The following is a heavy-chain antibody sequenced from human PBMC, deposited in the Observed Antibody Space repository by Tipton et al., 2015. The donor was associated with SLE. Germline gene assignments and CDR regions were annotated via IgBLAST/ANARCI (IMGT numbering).Heavy chain of an antibody. CDR3: ARVGPGITGRGDV. D-gene: IGHD1-20*01. CDR2: INHSGST. CDR1: GDSISSHS. V-gene: IGHV4-34*01. Sequence: TLSLTCTVSGDSISSHSWSWIRQPPGKGLEWIGEINHSGSTNYNPSLKSRVTISVDTSKNQFSLKLRFVTAADTAVYYCARVGPGITGRGDVWGQGTTVTVSS. J-gene: IGHJ6*02.